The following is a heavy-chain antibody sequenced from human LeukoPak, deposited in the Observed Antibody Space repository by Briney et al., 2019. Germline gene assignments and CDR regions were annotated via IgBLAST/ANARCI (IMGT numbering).Heavy chain of an antibody. J-gene: IGHJ6*02. CDR1: GFTFSSYG. V-gene: IGHV3-30*18. Sequence: PGGSLRLSCAASGFTFSSYGMHWVRQAPGKGLEWVAVILYDGSNKYYADSVKGRFTISRDNSKNTLYLQMNSLRAEDTAVYYCAKDYYGSGSYFYKGPYYYFGMDVWGQGTTVTASS. CDR3: AKDYYGSGSYFYKGPYYYFGMDV. CDR2: ILYDGSNK. D-gene: IGHD3-10*01.